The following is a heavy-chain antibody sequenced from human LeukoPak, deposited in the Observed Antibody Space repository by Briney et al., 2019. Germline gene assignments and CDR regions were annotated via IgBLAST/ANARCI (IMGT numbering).Heavy chain of an antibody. D-gene: IGHD1-20*01. J-gene: IGHJ4*02. CDR3: ARRTIAGTIGFYYFDH. V-gene: IGHV5-51*03. CDR1: GYSFTTYW. CDR2: IYPGDSDT. Sequence: GESLKISCKGSGYSFTTYWIGWVRQMPGKGLEWMGIIYPGDSDTRYSPSFQGQVTISADKSISTAYLQWSSLKASDTAMYYCARRTIAGTIGFYYFDHWGQGTLVTVSS.